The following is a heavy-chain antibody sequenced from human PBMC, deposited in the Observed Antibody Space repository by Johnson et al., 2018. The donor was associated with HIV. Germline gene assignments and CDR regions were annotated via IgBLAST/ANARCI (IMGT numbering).Heavy chain of an antibody. V-gene: IGHV3-30*18. CDR1: GFTFSSYG. CDR2: ISYDGSNK. D-gene: IGHD6-25*01. Sequence: QVQLVESGGGVVQPGRSLRLSCAASGFTFSSYGMHWVRQAPGKGLEWVAVISYDGSNKYYADSVKGRFTISRDNSKNTLYLQMNSLRAEETAVYYCAKRGDSSGDAFDIWGQGTMVTVSS. J-gene: IGHJ3*02. CDR3: AKRGDSSGDAFDI.